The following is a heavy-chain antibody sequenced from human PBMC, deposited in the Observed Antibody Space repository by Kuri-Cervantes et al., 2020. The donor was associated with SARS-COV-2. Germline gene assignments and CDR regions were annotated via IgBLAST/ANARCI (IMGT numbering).Heavy chain of an antibody. CDR2: IYDSGST. Sequence: SETLSLTCAVSGYSISSGYYWGWIRQPPGKGLEWIGFIYDSGSTNFNPSLKSRVTMSVDTSKNQFSLKLSSVTAADTAVYYCARHYPPSSGYYSDYFDYWGQGTLVTVSS. CDR3: ARHYPPSSGYYSDYFDY. CDR1: GYSISSGYY. D-gene: IGHD3-22*01. V-gene: IGHV4-38-2*01. J-gene: IGHJ4*02.